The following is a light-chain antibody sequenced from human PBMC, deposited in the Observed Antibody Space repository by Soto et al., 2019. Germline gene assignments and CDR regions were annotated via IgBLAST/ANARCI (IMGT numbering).Light chain of an antibody. CDR2: WAY. V-gene: IGKV4-1*01. Sequence: DIVMTRSPDSLAVSLGETATINCKSSQSLLYSSNNKNYLAWYRQKPRQPPELLIYWAYTRESGVPGRYSGSGSGTDFTLTISSLRAEDVAIYYCQQYYETPLTFGGGTTVEIK. CDR3: QQYYETPLT. CDR1: QSLLYSSNNKNY. J-gene: IGKJ4*01.